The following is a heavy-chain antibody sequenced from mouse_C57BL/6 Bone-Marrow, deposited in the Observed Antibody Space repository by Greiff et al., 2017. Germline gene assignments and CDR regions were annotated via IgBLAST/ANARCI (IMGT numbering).Heavy chain of an antibody. CDR2: IDPSDSYT. Sequence: VQLQQPGAELVMPGASVKLSCKASGYTFTSYWMHWVKQRPGQGLEWIGEIDPSDSYTNYNQKFKGKSTLTVDKSSSTAYMQLSSLTSEDSAVYYRARGDYGSGYGYWGQGTTLTVSS. J-gene: IGHJ2*01. CDR3: ARGDYGSGYGY. D-gene: IGHD1-1*01. CDR1: GYTFTSYW. V-gene: IGHV1-69*01.